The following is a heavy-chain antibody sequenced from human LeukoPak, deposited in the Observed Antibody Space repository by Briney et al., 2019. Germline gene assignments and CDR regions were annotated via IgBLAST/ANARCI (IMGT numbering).Heavy chain of an antibody. J-gene: IGHJ4*02. CDR1: GFTFSNYE. CDR2: ISSSGSDI. V-gene: IGHV3-48*03. Sequence: PRGSLRLSCAASGFTFSNYEMHWVRQAPGKGLEWVSYISSSGSDIYYADSVKGRFTISRDNAKNSLYLHMNSLRAEDTAVYYCARDYGGSSPFDYWAQGTLVTVSS. CDR3: ARDYGGSSPFDY. D-gene: IGHD4-23*01.